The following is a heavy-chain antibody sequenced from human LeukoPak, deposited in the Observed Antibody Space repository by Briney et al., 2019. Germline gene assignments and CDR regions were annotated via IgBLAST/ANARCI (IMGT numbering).Heavy chain of an antibody. CDR2: IWYDGSNK. V-gene: IGHV3-33*01. Sequence: GGSLRLSCAASGFSFSAYGMHWVRQAPGKGLDWVAVIWYDGSNKDYADSVKGRFTISRDNSKNTLYLQMNSPRAEDTAVYYCARVLNNYDSSGYSAADYWGQGTLVTVSS. CDR3: ARVLNNYDSSGYSAADY. J-gene: IGHJ4*02. CDR1: GFSFSAYG. D-gene: IGHD3-22*01.